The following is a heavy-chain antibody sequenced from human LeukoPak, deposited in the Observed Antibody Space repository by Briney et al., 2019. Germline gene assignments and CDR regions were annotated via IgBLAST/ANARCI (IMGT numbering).Heavy chain of an antibody. CDR3: ARDGDYDSHRTDAFDI. CDR2: IYYSGST. Sequence: SETLSLTCTVSGGSISSYYWSWIRQPPGKGLEWIGYIYYSGSTNYNPSLKSRVTISVDTSKNQFSLKLSSVTAADTAVYYCARDGDYDSHRTDAFDIWGQGTMVTVSS. J-gene: IGHJ3*02. D-gene: IGHD3-22*01. CDR1: GGSISSYY. V-gene: IGHV4-59*01.